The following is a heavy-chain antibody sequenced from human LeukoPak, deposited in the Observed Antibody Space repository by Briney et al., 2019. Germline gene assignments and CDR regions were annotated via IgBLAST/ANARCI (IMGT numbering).Heavy chain of an antibody. CDR3: ARRSVAGSLDY. D-gene: IGHD6-19*01. CDR1: GFTFNNAW. Sequence: GGSLRLSCAASGFTFNNAWMSWVRQAPGKGLEWVANTKEDGGEKYYVDSVKGRFTISRDNAENSLYLQMNSLRAEDTAVYYCARRSVAGSLDYWGQGTLVTVSS. CDR2: TKEDGGEK. J-gene: IGHJ4*02. V-gene: IGHV3-7*01.